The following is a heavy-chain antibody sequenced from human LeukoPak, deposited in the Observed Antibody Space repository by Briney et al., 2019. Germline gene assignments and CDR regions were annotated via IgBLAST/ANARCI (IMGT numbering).Heavy chain of an antibody. Sequence: GGSLRLSCAASGFTFSSYGMHWVRQAPGKGLEWVAVIWYDGSNKYYADSVKGRSTISRDNSKNTLYLQMNSLRAEDTAVYYCARDRPLILNYFDYWGQGTLVTVSS. CDR1: GFTFSSYG. V-gene: IGHV3-33*01. J-gene: IGHJ4*02. D-gene: IGHD3-9*01. CDR2: IWYDGSNK. CDR3: ARDRPLILNYFDY.